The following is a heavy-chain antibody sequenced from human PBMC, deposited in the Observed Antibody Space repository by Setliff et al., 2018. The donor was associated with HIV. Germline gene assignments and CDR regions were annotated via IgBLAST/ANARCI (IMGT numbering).Heavy chain of an antibody. V-gene: IGHV1-69*10. J-gene: IGHJ6*02. D-gene: IGHD3-16*02. CDR3: ARGGDVVRLHLEELSFFMDV. CDR2: IIPILGIA. Sequence: SVKVSCKASGGTFSSYAISWVRQAPGQGLEWMGGIIPILGIANYADSVKGRFTISRDNAKNSLFLQMNSLRAEDTGVYYCARGGDVVRLHLEELSFFMDVWGQGTTVTVSS. CDR1: GGTFSSYA.